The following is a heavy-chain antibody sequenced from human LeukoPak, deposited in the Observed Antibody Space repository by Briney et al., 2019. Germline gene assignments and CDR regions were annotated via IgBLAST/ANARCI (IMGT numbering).Heavy chain of an antibody. Sequence: GSLRLSCAASGFTFSSYGMHWVRQAPGKGLEWVAVIWYDGGKQYYADSVKGRFTISRDNSKNTLYLQMNSLRAEDTAVYYCAREDDSTSYYPGNYWGQGTLVTVSS. V-gene: IGHV3-33*01. CDR3: AREDDSTSYYPGNY. D-gene: IGHD3-22*01. CDR1: GFTFSSYG. J-gene: IGHJ4*02. CDR2: IWYDGGKQ.